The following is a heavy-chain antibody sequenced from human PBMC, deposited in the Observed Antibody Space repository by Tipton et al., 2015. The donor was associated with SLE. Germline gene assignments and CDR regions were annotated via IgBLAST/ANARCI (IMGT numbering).Heavy chain of an antibody. CDR3: ARHSRVGSSRYSYYFGLDV. J-gene: IGHJ6*02. V-gene: IGHV4-39*01. D-gene: IGHD2-2*01. CDR2: IYYNGST. Sequence: TLSLTCTVSGGSVSISTYYWGWIRQPPGKGLEWIGSIYYNGSTYYKPSLKSRVTISVDTSENHFSLKLSSVTAADTAVYYCARHSRVGSSRYSYYFGLDVWGQGTTVTVSS. CDR1: GGSVSISTYY.